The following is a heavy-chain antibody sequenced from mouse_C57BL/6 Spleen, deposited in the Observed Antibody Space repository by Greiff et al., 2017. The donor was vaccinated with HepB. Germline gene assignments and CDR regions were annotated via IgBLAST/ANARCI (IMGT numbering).Heavy chain of an antibody. Sequence: VQLQQPGAELVKPGASVKMSCKASGYTFTSYWITWVKQRPGQGLEWIGDIYPGSGSTNYNEKFKSKATLTVDTSSSTAYMQLSSLTSEDSAVYYCARGITTVVVHWYFDVWGTGTTVTVSS. V-gene: IGHV1-55*01. J-gene: IGHJ1*03. CDR2: IYPGSGST. CDR3: ARGITTVVVHWYFDV. D-gene: IGHD1-1*01. CDR1: GYTFTSYW.